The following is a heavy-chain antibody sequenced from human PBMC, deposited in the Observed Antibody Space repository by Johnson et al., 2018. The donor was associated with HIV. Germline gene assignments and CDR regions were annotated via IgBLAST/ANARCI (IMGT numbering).Heavy chain of an antibody. CDR1: GFTFGSYG. V-gene: IGHV3-33*06. CDR3: AKVKSQNTIGDAFDI. CDR2: IRYDGSDK. J-gene: IGHJ3*02. D-gene: IGHD3-16*01. Sequence: QVQLVESGGGVVQPGRSLRLSCAASGFTFGSYGMHWVRQGSGKGLEWVAVIRYDGSDKYYADSVKGRFTISRDNSKNTLYLQMNSLRAEDTAMYYCAKVKSQNTIGDAFDIWGQGTMVTVSS.